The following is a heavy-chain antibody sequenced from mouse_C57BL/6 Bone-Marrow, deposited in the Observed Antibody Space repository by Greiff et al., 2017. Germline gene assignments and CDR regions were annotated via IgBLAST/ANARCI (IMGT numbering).Heavy chain of an antibody. D-gene: IGHD1-1*01. Sequence: VQLQQSGPGLVQPSQSLSITCTVSGFSLTSYGVHWVRQPPGKGLEWLGVIWSGGSTDYNAAFLSRLSISKDNSKSQVFFKMNSLQADDTAIYYCAKKGGSSWYFDVWGTGTTVTVSS. CDR2: IWSGGST. J-gene: IGHJ1*03. CDR1: GFSLTSYG. V-gene: IGHV2-4*01. CDR3: AKKGGSSWYFDV.